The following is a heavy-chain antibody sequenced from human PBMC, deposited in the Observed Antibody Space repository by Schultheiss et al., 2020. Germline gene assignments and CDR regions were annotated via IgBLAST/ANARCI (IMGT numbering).Heavy chain of an antibody. CDR1: GFTFSSYA. CDR3: AKVPRSGCCAFDI. Sequence: GGSLRLSCAASGFTFSSYAMHWVRQAPGKGLEYVSAISSNGGSTGYADSVKGRFTISRDNAKNSLYLQMNSLRAEDTAVYYCAKVPRSGCCAFDIWGQGTLVTVSS. V-gene: IGHV3-64*02. D-gene: IGHD6-19*01. J-gene: IGHJ4*02. CDR2: ISSNGGST.